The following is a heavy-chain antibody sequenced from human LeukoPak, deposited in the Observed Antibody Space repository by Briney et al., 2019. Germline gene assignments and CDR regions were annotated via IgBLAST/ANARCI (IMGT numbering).Heavy chain of an antibody. V-gene: IGHV3-7*01. CDR3: VKWGPYCSTYYCPALES. CDR1: GFMFSDHW. CDR2: INAHGSQQ. D-gene: IGHD2-2*01. J-gene: IGHJ4*02. Sequence: GGSLRLSCAASGFMFSDHWMSWVRQAPGKGPEWVANINAHGSQQYSVDSLKGRFTVSRDNAKKTLYLQMNDLRAEDTAVYFCVKWGPYCSTYYCPALESWGQGTLVTVSS.